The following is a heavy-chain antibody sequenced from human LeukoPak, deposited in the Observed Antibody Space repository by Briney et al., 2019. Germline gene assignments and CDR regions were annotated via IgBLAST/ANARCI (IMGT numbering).Heavy chain of an antibody. D-gene: IGHD6-6*01. Sequence: AGGSLRLSCAASGFTFSSYAMSWVRQAPGKGLEWVSAITSSGGGTYYAASVKGRFTISRDNSKSTLYLQMNSLGVDDTALYYCATRIEQQLVPGGQGTLVTVSS. J-gene: IGHJ4*02. CDR2: ITSSGGGT. CDR3: ATRIEQQLVP. CDR1: GFTFSSYA. V-gene: IGHV3-23*01.